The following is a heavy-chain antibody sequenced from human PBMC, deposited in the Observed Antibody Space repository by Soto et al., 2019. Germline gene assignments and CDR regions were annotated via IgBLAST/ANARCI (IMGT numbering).Heavy chain of an antibody. Sequence: PGGSLRLSCVASGFNFSNAWVGWVRQAPGKGLEWLARIKSTTDGRTTDYAAPIKGRCTFSIDNSKKTLYLQMNSLKTEDSGIYYYATAHYFDSVGYYSGHGYWGQGTRVTVSS. CDR2: IKSTTDGRTT. CDR1: GFNFSNAW. J-gene: IGHJ4*02. V-gene: IGHV3-15*01. CDR3: ATAHYFDSVGYYSGHGY. D-gene: IGHD3-22*01.